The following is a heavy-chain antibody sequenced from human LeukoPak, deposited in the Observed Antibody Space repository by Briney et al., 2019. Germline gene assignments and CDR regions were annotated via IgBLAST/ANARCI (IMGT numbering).Heavy chain of an antibody. D-gene: IGHD3-3*01. CDR1: GGSFSGYY. J-gene: IGHJ5*02. V-gene: IGHV4-34*01. CDR3: ARGPPYYDFWSGYFDP. CDR2: INHSGST. Sequence: PSETLSLTCAVYGGSFSGYYWSWIRQPPGKGLEWIGEINHSGSTNYNPSLKSRVTISVDTSKNQFSLKLSSVTAADTAVYYCARGPPYYDFWSGYFDPWGQGTLVTVSS.